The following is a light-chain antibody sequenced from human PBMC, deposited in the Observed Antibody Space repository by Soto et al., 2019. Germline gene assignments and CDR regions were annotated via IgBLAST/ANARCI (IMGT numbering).Light chain of an antibody. CDR2: GAS. CDR3: QQHSHWPPWT. V-gene: IGKV3-11*01. CDR1: ENVRTF. Sequence: EVVLTQSPATLSLSPGARATLSCSASENVRTFVDWYQQKPGQAPRLLIYGASNRATGIPARFSGSGSGTDFTLTSTNLEPEDFAVYYCQQHSHWPPWTFGQGTRVEIQ. J-gene: IGKJ1*01.